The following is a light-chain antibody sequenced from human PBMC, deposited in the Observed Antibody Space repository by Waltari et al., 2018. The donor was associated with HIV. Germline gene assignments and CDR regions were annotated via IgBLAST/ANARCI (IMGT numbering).Light chain of an antibody. CDR2: NLD. J-gene: IGLJ2*01. CDR3: LLYLRSGRV. CDR1: SGSVSTSYF. Sequence: QTVVTQEPSLSVSPGKTITLTCGLDSGSVSTSYFPSWNQVTPGQPPRSLRYNLDVAAAGLQDWSSGAIVGNKAALTISGAQADDESLYYCLLYLRSGRVFGGETKLTVL. V-gene: IGLV8-61*02.